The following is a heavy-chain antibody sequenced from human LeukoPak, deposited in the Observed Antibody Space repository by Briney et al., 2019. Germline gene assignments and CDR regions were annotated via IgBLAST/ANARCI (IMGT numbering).Heavy chain of an antibody. J-gene: IGHJ4*02. CDR2: IYYSGST. Sequence: PSETLSLTCTVSGGSISSYYWSWIRQPPGKGLEWIGYIYYSGSTNYNPSLKSRVTISVDTSKNQFSLKLSSVTAADTAVYYCAAGGNSGDYFDYWGQGTLVTVSS. CDR3: AAGGNSGDYFDY. CDR1: GGSISSYY. D-gene: IGHD4-17*01. V-gene: IGHV4-59*08.